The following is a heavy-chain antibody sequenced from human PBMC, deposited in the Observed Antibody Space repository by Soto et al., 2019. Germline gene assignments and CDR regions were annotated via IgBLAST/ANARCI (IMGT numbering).Heavy chain of an antibody. D-gene: IGHD3-16*01. Sequence: GGSLRLSCAASGFTFSAHYMDWVRQGPGKGPEWVGRSRNKDNSYSPEYAASVKGRFTISRDDSKSSLYLQMNSLKPEDTAVYSCARGGRILVTFGRVRNDGFVVLSPGTMVAVS. V-gene: IGHV3-72*01. J-gene: IGHJ3*01. CDR3: ARGGRILVTFGRVRNDGFVV. CDR1: GFTFSAHY. CDR2: SRNKDNSYSP.